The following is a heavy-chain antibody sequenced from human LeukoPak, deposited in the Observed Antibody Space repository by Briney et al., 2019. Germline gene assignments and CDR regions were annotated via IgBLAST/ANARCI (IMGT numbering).Heavy chain of an antibody. CDR3: ATFWSGYLYYYYGMDV. CDR2: INSDGSST. CDR1: GFTFDDYA. Sequence: GGSLRLSCAASGFTFDDYAMHWVRQAPGKGLVWVSRINSDGSSTSYADSVKGRFTISRDNAKNTLYLQMNSLRAEDTAVYYCATFWSGYLYYYYGMDVWGQGTTVTVSS. V-gene: IGHV3-74*01. D-gene: IGHD3-3*01. J-gene: IGHJ6*02.